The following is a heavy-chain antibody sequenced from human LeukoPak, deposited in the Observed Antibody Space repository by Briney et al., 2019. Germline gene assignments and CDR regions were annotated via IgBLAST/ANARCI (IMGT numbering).Heavy chain of an antibody. CDR1: GGTFSSYA. Sequence: ASVKVSCKASGGTFSSYAISWVRQAPGQGLEWMGRIIPILGIANYAQKFQGRVTITADKSTSTAYMELSSLRSEDTAVYYCARQYCGGDCYAMKIGAFDIWGQGTMVTVSS. CDR2: IIPILGIA. D-gene: IGHD2-21*02. V-gene: IGHV1-69*04. J-gene: IGHJ3*02. CDR3: ARQYCGGDCYAMKIGAFDI.